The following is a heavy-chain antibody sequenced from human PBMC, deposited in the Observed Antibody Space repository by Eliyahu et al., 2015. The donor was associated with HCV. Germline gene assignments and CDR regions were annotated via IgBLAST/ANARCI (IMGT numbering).Heavy chain of an antibody. CDR3: ARGPETKSAYYYNY. CDR2: IIPIFGTA. CDR1: GGTFNSYS. J-gene: IGHJ4*02. V-gene: IGHV1-69*01. D-gene: IGHD3-22*01. Sequence: QVQLVQSGAEVKKPGSSVKVSCKASGGTFNSYSIDWVRQAPGQGLEWMGGIIPIFGTANYAQKFQGRVTITADESTSTAYMELNSLRSEDTAVYYCARGPETKSAYYYNYWGQGSLVTVSS.